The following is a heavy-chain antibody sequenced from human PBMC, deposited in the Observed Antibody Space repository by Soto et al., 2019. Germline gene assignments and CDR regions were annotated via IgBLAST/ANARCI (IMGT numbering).Heavy chain of an antibody. CDR1: GYTFTGYY. D-gene: IGHD6-6*01. Sequence: ASVKVSCKASGYTFTGYYMHWVRQAPGQGLEWMGWINPNSGGTNYAQKFQGRVTMTRDTSISTAYMELSRLRSDDTAVYYCAREPSSSSINWFDPWGQGTLVIVSS. CDR3: AREPSSSSINWFDP. J-gene: IGHJ5*02. V-gene: IGHV1-2*02. CDR2: INPNSGGT.